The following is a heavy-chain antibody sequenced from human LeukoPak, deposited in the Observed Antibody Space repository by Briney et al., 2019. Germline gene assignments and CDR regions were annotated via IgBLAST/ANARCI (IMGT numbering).Heavy chain of an antibody. CDR3: AREGFAAASDI. CDR2: ISNSGSTI. CDR1: GFTFSSYG. J-gene: IGHJ3*02. D-gene: IGHD2-15*01. Sequence: GGSLRLSCAASGFTFSSYGMSWVRHVPGKGLEWISYISNSGSTIYYADSVKGRFTISRDNARNSLYLQMSSLRAEDTAVYYCAREGFAAASDIWGQGTMVTVSS. V-gene: IGHV3-48*04.